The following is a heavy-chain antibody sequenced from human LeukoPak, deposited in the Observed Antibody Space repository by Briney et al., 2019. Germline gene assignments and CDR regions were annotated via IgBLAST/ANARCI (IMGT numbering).Heavy chain of an antibody. CDR3: AKLHYYDSSGYPYDAFDI. D-gene: IGHD3-22*01. V-gene: IGHV3-23*01. J-gene: IGHJ3*02. CDR1: GFTFSSYD. CDR2: ISSSGGST. Sequence: PGGSLRLSCAASGFTFSSYDMSWVRQAPGKGLEWVSAISSSGGSTYYAAFVKGRSTISSNNSNNTLYLQMNSLRAEDTAVYYCAKLHYYDSSGYPYDAFDIWGQGKMVTVSS.